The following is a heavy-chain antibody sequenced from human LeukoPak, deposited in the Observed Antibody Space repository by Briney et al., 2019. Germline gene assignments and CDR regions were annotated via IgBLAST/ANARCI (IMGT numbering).Heavy chain of an antibody. J-gene: IGHJ5*01. V-gene: IGHV4-4*02. CDR1: GGTISSSIW. CDR2: IYYSSRT. Sequence: SGTLSLTCAVSGGTISSSIWYRWGRPPPGEGLGWGGVIYYSSRTNYDPSVKSRVTISIDKSKNKFSLYMSSVSAADTAVYYCARDPPPQLLWFGESQGVFYPWGERTLVTVSS. CDR3: ARDPPPQLLWFGESQGVFYP. D-gene: IGHD3-10*01.